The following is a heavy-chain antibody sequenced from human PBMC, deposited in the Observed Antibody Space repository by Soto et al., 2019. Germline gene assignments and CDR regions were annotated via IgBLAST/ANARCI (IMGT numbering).Heavy chain of an antibody. V-gene: IGHV1-69*13. CDR2: IIPIFGTA. Sequence: SVKVSCKASGGTFSSYAISWVRQAPGQGLEWMGGIIPIFGTANYAQKFQGRVTITADEPTSTAYMELSSLRSEDTAVYYCATRGYCSGGSCSRRVTWFDPWGQGTLVTVSS. J-gene: IGHJ5*02. CDR3: ATRGYCSGGSCSRRVTWFDP. D-gene: IGHD2-15*01. CDR1: GGTFSSYA.